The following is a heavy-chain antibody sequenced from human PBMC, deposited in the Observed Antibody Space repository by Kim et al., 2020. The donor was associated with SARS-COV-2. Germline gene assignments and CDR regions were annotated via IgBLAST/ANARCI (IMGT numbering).Heavy chain of an antibody. D-gene: IGHD3-10*01. V-gene: IGHV3-33*01. J-gene: IGHJ4*02. Sequence: YYADSVKGRLSISTGNSKNTVYLQMTSLRAEDTALYYCARERRVRDLDYWGQGTLVTVSS. CDR3: ARERRVRDLDY.